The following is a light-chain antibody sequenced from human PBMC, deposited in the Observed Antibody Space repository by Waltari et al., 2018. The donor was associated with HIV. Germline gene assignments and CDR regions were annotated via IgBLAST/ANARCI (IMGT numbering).Light chain of an antibody. CDR2: GAS. J-gene: IGKJ4*01. CDR3: QQYNDWLEPT. V-gene: IGKV3-15*01. CDR1: QSVFNN. Sequence: ILLTQSRATLSVSPGDRATLSCTASQSVFNNLAWYQQRPGQAPRLLIYGASTRITTVPDRFSGSGSGTEFTLTINNLQSEDLGLYYCQQYNDWLEPTFGGGTKVEV.